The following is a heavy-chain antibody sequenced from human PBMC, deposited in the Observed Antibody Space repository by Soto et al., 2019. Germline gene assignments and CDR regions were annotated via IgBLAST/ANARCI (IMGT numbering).Heavy chain of an antibody. CDR1: GFTFSSYA. CDR2: ISGSGGST. D-gene: IGHD3-10*01. CDR3: AKLLIKGSGSYLIRPHPSSTPYC. V-gene: IGHV3-23*01. Sequence: QPGGSMRLSCAASGFTFSSYAMSWVRQAPGKGLEWVSAISGSGGSTYYADSVKGRFTISRDNSKNTLYLQMNSLRAEDTAVYYYAKLLIKGSGSYLIRPHPSSTPYCRGQGGLVTVS. J-gene: IGHJ4*02.